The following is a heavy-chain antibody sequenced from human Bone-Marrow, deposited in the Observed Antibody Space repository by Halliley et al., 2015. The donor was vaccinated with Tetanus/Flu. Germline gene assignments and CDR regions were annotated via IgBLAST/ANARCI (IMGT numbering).Heavy chain of an antibody. J-gene: IGHJ3*02. CDR2: IDYRGSP. V-gene: IGHV4-59*08. CDR3: ARHLVDDAFDI. Sequence: TLSLTCSVSGGSISSYYLSWIRQPPGKGLEWIGYIDYRGSPNYDPSLKSRVSFSVGTSKNQLYLKVSSVTAADTAVYYCARHLVDDAFDIWGQGTRVTVSS. D-gene: IGHD1-26*01. CDR1: GGSISSYY.